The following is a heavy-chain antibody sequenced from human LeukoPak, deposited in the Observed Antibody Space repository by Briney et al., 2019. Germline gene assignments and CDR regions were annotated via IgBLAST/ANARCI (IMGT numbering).Heavy chain of an antibody. J-gene: IGHJ4*02. CDR2: IYPGDSDT. D-gene: IGHD2-2*02. CDR1: GYSFTSYW. CDR3: ARLADIVVVPAAIRIFDY. V-gene: IGHV5-51*01. Sequence: LGESLKISCKGSGYSFTSYWIGWVRQMPGKGLEWMGIIYPGDSDTRYSPAFQGHVTISADKAISTAYLQWSSLKASDTAMYYCARLADIVVVPAAIRIFDYWGQGTLVTVSS.